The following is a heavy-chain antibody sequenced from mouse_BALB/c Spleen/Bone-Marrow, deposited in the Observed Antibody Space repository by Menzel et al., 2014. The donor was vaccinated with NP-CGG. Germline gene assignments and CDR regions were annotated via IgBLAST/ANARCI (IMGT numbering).Heavy chain of an antibody. V-gene: IGHV2-6-4*01. J-gene: IGHJ1*01. CDR3: ARVVATDWYFDV. D-gene: IGHD1-1*01. Sequence: VKLMESGPGLVAPSQSLSITCAVSGFSLSRYSVHWVRQPPGKGLEWLGMIWGGGSTDYNSALKSRLSISKDNSKSQVFLKMSSLQTDDTAMYYCARVVATDWYFDVWGAGTTVTVSS. CDR1: GFSLSRYS. CDR2: IWGGGST.